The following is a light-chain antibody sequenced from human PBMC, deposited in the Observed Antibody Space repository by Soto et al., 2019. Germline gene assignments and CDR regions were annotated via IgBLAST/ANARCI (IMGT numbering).Light chain of an antibody. CDR3: QHYNSYSEA. Sequence: DIQMTQSPSTLSGSVGDRVTITCRASQTISSWLAWYQQKPGKAPKLLIYKASTLKSGVPSRFSGSGSGTEFTLTISSLQPGDFATYYCQHYNSYSEAFGQGTK. CDR1: QTISSW. J-gene: IGKJ1*01. V-gene: IGKV1-5*03. CDR2: KAS.